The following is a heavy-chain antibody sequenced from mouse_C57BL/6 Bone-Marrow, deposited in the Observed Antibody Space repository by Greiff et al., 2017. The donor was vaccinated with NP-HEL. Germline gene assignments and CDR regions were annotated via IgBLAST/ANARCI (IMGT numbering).Heavy chain of an antibody. J-gene: IGHJ3*01. CDR2: IRYDGSN. CDR1: GYSITSGYY. D-gene: IGHD2-4*01. CDR3: ASECDDYLFAY. V-gene: IGHV3-6*01. Sequence: ESGPGLVKPSQSLSLTCSVTGYSITSGYYWNWIRQFPGNKLEWMGYIRYDGSNNYNPSLKNRISITRDTSTNQFFLKLNSVTSEVTATYYCASECDDYLFAYWGQGTLVTVSA.